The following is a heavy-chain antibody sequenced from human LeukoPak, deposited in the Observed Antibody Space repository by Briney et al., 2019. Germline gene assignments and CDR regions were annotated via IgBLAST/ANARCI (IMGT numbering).Heavy chain of an antibody. V-gene: IGHV1-69*13. CDR3: ARVGYSYGFYNWFDP. CDR2: IIPIFGTA. J-gene: IGHJ5*02. Sequence: SVKVSCKASGGTYSSYAISWVRQAPGQGLEWMGGIIPIFGTANYAQKFQGRVTITADESTSTAYMELSSLRSEDTAVYYCARVGYSYGFYNWFDPWGQGTLVTVSS. CDR1: GGTYSSYA. D-gene: IGHD5-18*01.